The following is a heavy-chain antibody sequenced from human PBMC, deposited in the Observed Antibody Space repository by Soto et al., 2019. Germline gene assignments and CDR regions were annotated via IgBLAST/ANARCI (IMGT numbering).Heavy chain of an antibody. CDR1: GLAVSHNY. CDR2: LYAEGTT. J-gene: IGHJ6*02. Sequence: EVQLVESGGGLIQPGGSLRLSRVACGLAVSHNYMAWVRKAPEMGLEWVSILYAEGTTYYADSVKGRFTISRDSSKNTLFLQMDSLRAEDTAVYYCVRPRPSGENYGMDVWGQGTTVTVSS. D-gene: IGHD3-10*01. CDR3: VRPRPSGENYGMDV. V-gene: IGHV3-53*01.